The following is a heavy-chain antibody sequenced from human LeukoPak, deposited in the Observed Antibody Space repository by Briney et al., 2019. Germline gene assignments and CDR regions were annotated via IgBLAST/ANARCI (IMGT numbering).Heavy chain of an antibody. CDR1: X. D-gene: IGHD3-10*01. Sequence: XWSWIRQPPGTGLEWIGYIYYSGSTNYNPSLKSRVTISVDTSKNQFSLKLSSVTAADTAVYYCARQIRWFGEDYFDYWGQGTLVTVSS. V-gene: IGHV4-59*08. CDR3: ARQIRWFGEDYFDY. J-gene: IGHJ4*02. CDR2: IYYSGST.